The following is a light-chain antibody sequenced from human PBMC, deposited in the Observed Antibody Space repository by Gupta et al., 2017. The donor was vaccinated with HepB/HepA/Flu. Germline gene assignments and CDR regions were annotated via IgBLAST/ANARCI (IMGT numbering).Light chain of an antibody. CDR1: ALPKQY. CDR3: QSADSSGTYWV. CDR2: KDS. J-gene: IGLJ3*02. V-gene: IGLV3-25*03. Sequence: SYELTQPPSVSVAPGQTARLTCSGDALPKQYAYWYQQKPGQAPMLVIYKDSERPSGIPERFSGSSSGTTVTLTISGVQAEDEADYYCQSADSSGTYWVFGGGTKLTVL.